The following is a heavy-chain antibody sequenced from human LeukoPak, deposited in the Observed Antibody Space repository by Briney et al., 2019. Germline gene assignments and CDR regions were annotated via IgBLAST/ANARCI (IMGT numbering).Heavy chain of an antibody. Sequence: GGSLRLSCTASGFTFSNYAMSWVRQAPGKGLEWVSYINTSGRTIYFADSVKGRFTISRDNAKNSLYLQMNSLRAEDTAVYYCARHGPKWELDYWGQGTLVTVSS. J-gene: IGHJ4*02. CDR3: ARHGPKWELDY. CDR1: GFTFSNYA. V-gene: IGHV3-11*01. D-gene: IGHD1-26*01. CDR2: INTSGRTI.